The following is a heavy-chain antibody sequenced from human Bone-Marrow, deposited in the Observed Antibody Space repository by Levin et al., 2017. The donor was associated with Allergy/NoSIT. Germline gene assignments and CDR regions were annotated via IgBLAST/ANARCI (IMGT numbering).Heavy chain of an antibody. J-gene: IGHJ3*02. Sequence: GESLKISCVASVFTFDAYWMTWVRQAPGKGLEWVAKIKYDGSEKKYVDSVKGRFTIARDNAKNLLSLQMNSLRAEDTAVYYCARIYDSTGYYSGVGAFDIWGQGTMVSVSS. CDR1: VFTFDAYW. D-gene: IGHD3-22*01. CDR3: ARIYDSTGYYSGVGAFDI. CDR2: IKYDGSEK. V-gene: IGHV3-7*01.